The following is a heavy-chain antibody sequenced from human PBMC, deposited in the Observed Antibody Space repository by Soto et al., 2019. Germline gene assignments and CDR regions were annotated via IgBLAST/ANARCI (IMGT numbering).Heavy chain of an antibody. J-gene: IGHJ6*02. D-gene: IGHD3-3*01. V-gene: IGHV1-18*01. CDR3: ASRITIFGVGYGMDV. CDR1: GYTFGSHG. CDR2: ISVNNGYT. Sequence: QLQLVQSGAEVRKPGASVQVSCKASGYTFGSHGITWVRQAPGQGREWMGWISVNNGYTDYAEKFQGRVTMTADKSTSTALMELRTLKSDDTALYYCASRITIFGVGYGMDVWGQGTAVTVSS.